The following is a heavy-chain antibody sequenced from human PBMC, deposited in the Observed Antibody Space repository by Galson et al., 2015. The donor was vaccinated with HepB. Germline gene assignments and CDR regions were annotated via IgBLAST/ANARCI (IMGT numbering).Heavy chain of an antibody. V-gene: IGHV3-74*01. CDR1: GFSFSTYW. J-gene: IGHJ4*02. CDR2: ISTDGSST. D-gene: IGHD4-23*01. Sequence: SLRLSCAASGFSFSTYWIHWVRQAPGKGLVWVSRISTDGSSTSYADSVEGRFTISRDNAKNTVYLQIHSLSAEDTAVYYCARAGAGGTYGRIGFWGQGTLVTVSS. CDR3: ARAGAGGTYGRIGF.